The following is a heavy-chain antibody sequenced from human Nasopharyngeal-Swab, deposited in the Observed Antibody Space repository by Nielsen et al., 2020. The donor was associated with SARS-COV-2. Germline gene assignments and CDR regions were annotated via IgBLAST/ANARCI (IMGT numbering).Heavy chain of an antibody. D-gene: IGHD6-19*01. CDR2: ISGSGGST. CDR1: GFPFNNYG. J-gene: IGHJ6*02. V-gene: IGHV3-23*01. Sequence: GGSLRLSCAASGFPFNNYGMSWVRQASGKGLEWVSSISGSGGSTYYADSAKGRFTMSRDNSKSTLYLQMNTLRAEDTAVYYCAKGYSSGWQLYYYYGMDVWGQGTTVTVSS. CDR3: AKGYSSGWQLYYYYGMDV.